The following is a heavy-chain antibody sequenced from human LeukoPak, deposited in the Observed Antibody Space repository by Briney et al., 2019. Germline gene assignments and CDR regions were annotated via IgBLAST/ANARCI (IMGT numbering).Heavy chain of an antibody. CDR3: AKGSDRSGSYYLDY. Sequence: PGGSLRLSCAASAFTFGNYAMNWVRQAPGKGLEWVSGLSGSGASTYYADSAKGRFTISRDNSKNTLYLQMNRLRAGDTAVYYCAKGSDRSGSYYLDYWGQGTLVTVSS. CDR2: LSGSGAST. V-gene: IGHV3-23*01. D-gene: IGHD3-10*01. CDR1: AFTFGNYA. J-gene: IGHJ4*02.